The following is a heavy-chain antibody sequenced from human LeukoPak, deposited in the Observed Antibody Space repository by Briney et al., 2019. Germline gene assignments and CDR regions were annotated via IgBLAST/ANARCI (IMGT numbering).Heavy chain of an antibody. V-gene: IGHV3-21*01. Sequence: PGGSLRLSCAASGFTFSSYSMNWVRQAPGKGLEWVSSISSSSSYIYYADSVKGRFTISRDNAKNSLYLQMNSLRAGDTAVYYCARSLGYCSSTSCSGSFDYWGQGTLVTVSS. J-gene: IGHJ4*02. CDR3: ARSLGYCSSTSCSGSFDY. CDR1: GFTFSSYS. CDR2: ISSSSSYI. D-gene: IGHD2-2*01.